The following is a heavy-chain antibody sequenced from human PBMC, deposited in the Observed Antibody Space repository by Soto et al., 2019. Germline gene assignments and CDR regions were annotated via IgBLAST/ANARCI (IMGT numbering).Heavy chain of an antibody. CDR3: AREPIAVAASDAFDI. Sequence: GGSLRLSCAASGFTFSSYNMNWVRQAPGKGLEWVSSISSSSSYIYYADSVKGRFTISRDNAKDSLYLQMNSLRAEDTAVYYCAREPIAVAASDAFDIWGQGTMVTVSS. D-gene: IGHD6-19*01. J-gene: IGHJ3*02. V-gene: IGHV3-21*01. CDR2: ISSSSSYI. CDR1: GFTFSSYN.